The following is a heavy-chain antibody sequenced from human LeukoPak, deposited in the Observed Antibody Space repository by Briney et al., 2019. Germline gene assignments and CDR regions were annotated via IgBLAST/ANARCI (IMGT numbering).Heavy chain of an antibody. CDR1: GFTFDDYA. CDR3: AELGITMIGGV. V-gene: IGHV3-9*01. Sequence: GGSLRLSCAASGFTFDDYAMHWVRQAPGKGLEWVSGISWNSGSIGYAASVKGRFTISRDNPKNSLYLQMNSLRAEDTAVYYCAELGITMIGGVWGKGTTVTISS. J-gene: IGHJ6*04. D-gene: IGHD3-10*02. CDR2: ISWNSGSI.